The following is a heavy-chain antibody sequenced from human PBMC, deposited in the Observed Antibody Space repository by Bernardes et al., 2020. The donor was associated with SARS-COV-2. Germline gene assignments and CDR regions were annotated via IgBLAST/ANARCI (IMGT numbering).Heavy chain of an antibody. CDR2: IDPSDSYI. CDR3: ARLGGSGSYDGFDL. CDR1: GYSFTNYW. V-gene: IGHV5-10-1*01. D-gene: IGHD3-10*01. Sequence: GESLKISCKGSGYSFTNYWISWVRQMPGKGLEWMGKIDPSDSYINYSPSFQGHVSMSVDTSISTAYLQWSSLKASDTAMYYCARLGGSGSYDGFDLWGQGTLVTVSS. J-gene: IGHJ3*01.